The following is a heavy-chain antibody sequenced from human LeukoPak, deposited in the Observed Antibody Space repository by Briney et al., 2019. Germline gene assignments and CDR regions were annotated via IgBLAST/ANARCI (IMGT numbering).Heavy chain of an antibody. Sequence: PSETLSLTCTVSSGSLSSNIWSWFRQAPGKGLEWIGYIYYSGSTNYNPSLKSRVTISVDTSRNQFSLKLSSLTAADTAVYYCARGLPGFSNGDDAFDMWGQGTMVTVSS. D-gene: IGHD6-19*01. CDR1: SGSLSSNI. J-gene: IGHJ3*02. CDR3: ARGLPGFSNGDDAFDM. V-gene: IGHV4-59*01. CDR2: IYYSGST.